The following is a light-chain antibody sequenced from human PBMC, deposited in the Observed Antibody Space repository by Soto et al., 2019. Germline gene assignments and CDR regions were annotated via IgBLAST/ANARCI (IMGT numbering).Light chain of an antibody. CDR2: DIS. CDR3: QQRSAWPLT. J-gene: IGKJ4*01. CDR1: QSVGSD. Sequence: DIVLTQSPATLSLSPGERATLSCRASQSVGSDFAWYQQKPGQAPRLVIYDISKRDTGIPARFSGSGFGTDFTLTISSLEPEDFAVYFCQQRSAWPLTFGGGTKVEI. V-gene: IGKV3-11*01.